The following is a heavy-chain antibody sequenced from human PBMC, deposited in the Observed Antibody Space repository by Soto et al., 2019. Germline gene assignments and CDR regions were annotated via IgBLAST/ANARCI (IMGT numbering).Heavy chain of an antibody. CDR1: GGSISSSSYY. J-gene: IGHJ6*02. CDR3: ARHSLSSSSYYYYGMDV. CDR2: IYYSGST. D-gene: IGHD6-13*01. Sequence: QLQLQESGPGLVKPSETLSLTCTVSGGSISSSSYYWGWIRQPPGKGLEWIGSIYYSGSTYYNPSLKGRVTISVDTSKNQFSLKLSSVTAADTAVYYCARHSLSSSSYYYYGMDVWGQGTTVTVSS. V-gene: IGHV4-39*01.